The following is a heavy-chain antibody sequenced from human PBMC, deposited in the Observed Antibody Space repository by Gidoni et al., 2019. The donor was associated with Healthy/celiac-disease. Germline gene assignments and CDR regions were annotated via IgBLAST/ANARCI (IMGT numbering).Heavy chain of an antibody. V-gene: IGHV4-39*01. CDR1: GGSISSSSYY. J-gene: IGHJ4*02. CDR2: IYYSGST. CDR3: ARRWAYDSSGSAFDY. D-gene: IGHD3-22*01. Sequence: QLQLQESGPGLVKPSETLSLTCTVAGGSISSSSYYWGWIRQPPGKGLEWIGSIYYSGSTYYNPSLKSRVTISVDTSKNQFSLKLSSVTAADTAVYYCARRWAYDSSGSAFDYWGQGTLVTVSS.